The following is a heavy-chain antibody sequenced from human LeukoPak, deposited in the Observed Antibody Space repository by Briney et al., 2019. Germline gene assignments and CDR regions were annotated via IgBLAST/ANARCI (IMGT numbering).Heavy chain of an antibody. Sequence: GGSLRLSCAASGFTFSSYGMHWVRQAPGKGLEWVAVISYDGSNKYYADSVKGRFTISRDNSKNTLYLQMNRLRAEDTAVYYCAKDNTRGYSYSPTKKYYMDVWGKGTTVTISS. D-gene: IGHD5-12*01. CDR1: GFTFSSYG. V-gene: IGHV3-30*18. CDR3: AKDNTRGYSYSPTKKYYMDV. J-gene: IGHJ6*03. CDR2: ISYDGSNK.